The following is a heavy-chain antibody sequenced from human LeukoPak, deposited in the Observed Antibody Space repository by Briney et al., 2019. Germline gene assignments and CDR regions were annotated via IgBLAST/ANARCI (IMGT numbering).Heavy chain of an antibody. CDR2: INPNSGGT. Sequence: ASVKVSCKASGYTLTGYYMHWVRQAPGQGLEWMGWINPNSGGTNYAQKFQGRVTMTRDTSISTAYMELSRLRSDDTAVYYCARDSYYDSSGYYYDHDAFDIWGQGTMVTVSS. CDR1: GYTLTGYY. V-gene: IGHV1-2*02. CDR3: ARDSYYDSSGYYYDHDAFDI. J-gene: IGHJ3*02. D-gene: IGHD3-22*01.